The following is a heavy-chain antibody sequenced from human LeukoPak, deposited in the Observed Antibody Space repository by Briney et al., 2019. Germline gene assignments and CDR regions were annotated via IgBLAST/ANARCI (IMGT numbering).Heavy chain of an antibody. CDR1: GGSISSYY. Sequence: SETLSLTCTVSGGSISSYYWSWIRQPPGKGLEWIGYIYTSGSTNYNPSLKSRVTISVDTSKNQFSLKLSSVTAADTAVYYCARHQKSAAATSYSYMDVWGKGTTVTVS. CDR3: ARHQKSAAATSYSYMDV. D-gene: IGHD2-15*01. V-gene: IGHV4-4*09. J-gene: IGHJ6*03. CDR2: IYTSGST.